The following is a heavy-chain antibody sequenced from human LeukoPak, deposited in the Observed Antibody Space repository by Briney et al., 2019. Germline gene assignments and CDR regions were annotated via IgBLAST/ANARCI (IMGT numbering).Heavy chain of an antibody. CDR3: ARVERITMIVVVIID. CDR1: GGSISSYY. J-gene: IGHJ4*02. Sequence: PSETLSLTCTVSGGSISSYYWSWIRQPPGKGLEWIGYIYYSGSTNYNPSLKSRVTISVDASKNKFSLKLSFVTAADSAVYYCARVERITMIVVVIIDWGQGTLVTVSS. D-gene: IGHD3-22*01. V-gene: IGHV4-59*12. CDR2: IYYSGST.